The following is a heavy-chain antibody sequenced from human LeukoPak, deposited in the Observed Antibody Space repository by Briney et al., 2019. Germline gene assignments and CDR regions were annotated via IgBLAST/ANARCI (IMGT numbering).Heavy chain of an antibody. CDR2: ISYDGSNK. D-gene: IGHD3-22*01. CDR3: ASPDSSGYYYVRALPPFTLSLS. V-gene: IGHV3-30*03. J-gene: IGHJ4*02. Sequence: TGGSLRLSCAASGFTFSSYGMHWVRQAPGKGLEWVAVISYDGSNKYYADSVKGRFTISRDNSKNTLYLQMNSLRAEDTAVYYCASPDSSGYYYVRALPPFTLSLSWGQGTLVTVSS. CDR1: GFTFSSYG.